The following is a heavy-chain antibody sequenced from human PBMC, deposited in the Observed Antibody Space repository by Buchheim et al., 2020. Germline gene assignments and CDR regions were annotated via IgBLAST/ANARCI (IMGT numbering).Heavy chain of an antibody. J-gene: IGHJ4*02. V-gene: IGHV4-31*03. CDR1: SGAISRSGFY. Sequence: QVQLQESGPGLVRPSQTLSLSCTVSSGAISRSGFYWSWIRQHPGKGLEWIGFIYSSGTTYYNPSLRSRSTISVGPSRNQFSLEVNSVTAADTAVYYCVRGGPSKFPIDYWGQGTL. CDR3: VRGGPSKFPIDY. CDR2: IYSSGTT.